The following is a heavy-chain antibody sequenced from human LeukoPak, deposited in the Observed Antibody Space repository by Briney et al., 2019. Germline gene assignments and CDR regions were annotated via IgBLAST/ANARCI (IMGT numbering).Heavy chain of an antibody. CDR3: TTDLYYDILTGYYWGKTDY. CDR1: GFTFSNAW. J-gene: IGHJ4*02. V-gene: IGHV3-15*01. CDR2: IKSKTDGGTT. D-gene: IGHD3-9*01. Sequence: GGPLRLSCAASGFTFSNAWMSWVRQAPGKGLEWVGRIKSKTDGGTTDYAAPVKGRFTISRDDSKNTLYLQMNSLKTEDTAVYYCTTDLYYDILTGYYWGKTDYWGQGTLVTVSS.